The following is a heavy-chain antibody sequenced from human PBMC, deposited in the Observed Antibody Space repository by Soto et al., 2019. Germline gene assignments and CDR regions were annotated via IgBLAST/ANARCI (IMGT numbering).Heavy chain of an antibody. CDR1: GYTFTSYG. V-gene: IGHV1-18*04. J-gene: IGHJ4*02. CDR2: ISAYNGNT. CDR3: ARGVLRGVIIMRPFDY. D-gene: IGHD3-10*01. Sequence: ASVKFSFKAAGYTFTSYGISWVRPAPGQGLEWMGWISAYNGNTNYAQKLQGRVTMTTDTSTSTDYLELRSLRSDDTAVYYCARGVLRGVIIMRPFDYWGQGVLVTDSS.